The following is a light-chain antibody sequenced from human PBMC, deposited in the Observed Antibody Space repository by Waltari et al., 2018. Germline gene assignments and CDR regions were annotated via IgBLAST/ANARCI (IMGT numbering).Light chain of an antibody. V-gene: IGLV2-23*01. CDR3: SSYAGGGTGV. CDR1: NNDVGCYDL. J-gene: IGLJ3*02. Sequence: QSALTQPASVSGSPGQSITISCTGTNNDVGCYDLVSWYQQHPGKAPKLVIYGGTKRPSGVSHRFSGSKSGNTASLTISGLQAEDEADYYCSSYAGGGTGVFGGGTKLTVL. CDR2: GGT.